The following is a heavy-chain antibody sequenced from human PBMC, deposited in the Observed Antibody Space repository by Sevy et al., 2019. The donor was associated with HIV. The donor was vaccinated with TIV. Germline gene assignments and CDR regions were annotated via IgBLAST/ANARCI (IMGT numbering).Heavy chain of an antibody. CDR1: GFTFSGSA. V-gene: IGHV3-73*01. D-gene: IGHD5-12*01. J-gene: IGHJ6*03. Sequence: GGCLRLSCAASGFTFSGSAMHWVRQASGKGLEWVGRIRSKANSYATAYAASVKGRFTISRDDSKNTAYLQMNSLKTEDTAVYYCTRRGFDGYDHWGYYYYYMDVWGKGTTVTVSS. CDR2: IRSKANSYAT. CDR3: TRRGFDGYDHWGYYYYYMDV.